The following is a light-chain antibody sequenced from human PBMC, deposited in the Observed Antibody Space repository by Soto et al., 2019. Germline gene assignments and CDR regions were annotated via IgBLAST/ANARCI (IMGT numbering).Light chain of an antibody. CDR2: KAS. V-gene: IGKV1-5*03. CDR1: QSISGW. CDR3: QQSNSYPYT. J-gene: IGKJ2*01. Sequence: DIQMTQSPSTLPASVGDRVTVTCRASQSISGWVAWYQQKPGKAPNLLIYKASTLESGVSSRFSGSGSGTEFTLTVNSLQPDDFATYYGQQSNSYPYTFGQGTKLEIK.